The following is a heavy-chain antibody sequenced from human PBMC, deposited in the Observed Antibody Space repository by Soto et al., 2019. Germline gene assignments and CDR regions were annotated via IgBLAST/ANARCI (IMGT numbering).Heavy chain of an antibody. J-gene: IGHJ4*02. CDR1: GGTFSSYA. CDR3: ARFETYCGGDCPFDY. V-gene: IGHV1-69*12. CDR2: IIPIFGTA. D-gene: IGHD2-21*02. Sequence: QVQLVQSGAEVKKPGSSVKVSCKASGGTFSSYAISWVRQAPGQGLEWMGGIIPIFGTANYAQKFQGRVTIXXDXSXNTAYMELSSLRSEDTAVYYCARFETYCGGDCPFDYWGQGTLVTVSS.